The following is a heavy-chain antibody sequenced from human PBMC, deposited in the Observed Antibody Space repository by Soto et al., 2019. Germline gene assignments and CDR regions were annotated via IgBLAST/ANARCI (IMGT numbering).Heavy chain of an antibody. CDR2: IFPLTDIP. CDR1: GGTFRNYP. CDR3: ARGPLVGVNYFES. V-gene: IGHV1-69*02. Sequence: QVQLVQSGTEVKKPGSSVKVSCKASGGTFRNYPINWVRQAPGQGLEWMGSIFPLTDIPDYAQNFQARLTISAEKSTSTASMELSSLTSDDTAMYFCARGPLVGVNYFESWGQGTLVTVSS. J-gene: IGHJ4*02.